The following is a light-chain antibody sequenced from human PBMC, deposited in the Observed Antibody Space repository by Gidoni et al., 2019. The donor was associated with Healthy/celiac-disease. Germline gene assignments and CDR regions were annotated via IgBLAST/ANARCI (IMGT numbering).Light chain of an antibody. CDR3: QQYGSSPLA. CDR1: QSVSSSY. Sequence: EIVLTQSPGTLSLSPGERATLSCRASQSVSSSYLAWYQQKPGQAPRLLIYGASSRATGIPDRCSGSGSGTDFTLNISRLEPEDFAGYYCQQYGSSPLAFGQXTKVEIK. V-gene: IGKV3-20*01. J-gene: IGKJ1*01. CDR2: GAS.